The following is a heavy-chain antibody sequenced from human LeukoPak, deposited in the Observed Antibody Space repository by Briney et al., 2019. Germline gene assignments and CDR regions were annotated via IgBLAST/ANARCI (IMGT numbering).Heavy chain of an antibody. CDR3: ARDRGERYFDY. D-gene: IGHD3-10*01. J-gene: IGHJ4*02. Sequence: PGGSLRLSCAASGFTFSDHHMHWVRQAPGKGLQWVAFIWYDGSNKHYADSVKGRFTISRDNSKNTLYLQINSLRAEDTAVYYCARDRGERYFDYWGQGTLVTVSS. V-gene: IGHV3-33*08. CDR1: GFTFSDHH. CDR2: IWYDGSNK.